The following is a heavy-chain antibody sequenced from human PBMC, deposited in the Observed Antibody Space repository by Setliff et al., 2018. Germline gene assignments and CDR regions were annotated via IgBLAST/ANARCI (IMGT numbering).Heavy chain of an antibody. CDR1: GDSMNSGVYY. Sequence: ASETLSLTCKVSGDSMNSGVYYWAWIRQPPGKGLEWIGRLYSGGTTYYNSSLKSRVTISVDTSKSQFSLRLNSVTAADTAVYYCARTGTYRYFDYWGRGTLVTVSS. V-gene: IGHV4-39*01. CDR2: LYSGGTT. D-gene: IGHD1-1*01. CDR3: ARTGTYRYFDY. J-gene: IGHJ4*02.